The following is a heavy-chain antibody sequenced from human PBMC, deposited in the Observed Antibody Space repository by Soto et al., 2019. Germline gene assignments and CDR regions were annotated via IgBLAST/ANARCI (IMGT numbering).Heavy chain of an antibody. CDR3: ARRGPGTYFDY. CDR2: ISGSGDST. V-gene: IGHV3-23*01. CDR1: GFTFSSYA. J-gene: IGHJ4*02. Sequence: EVQLLDSGGGLVQPGGSLRLSCAASGFTFSSYAMNWVRQAPGKGLEWVSVISGSGDSTYYADSVKGRFTISRDNSKNTLYLQMNSLMAEDTVVYYCARRGPGTYFDYWGQGTLVSVSS. D-gene: IGHD6-13*01.